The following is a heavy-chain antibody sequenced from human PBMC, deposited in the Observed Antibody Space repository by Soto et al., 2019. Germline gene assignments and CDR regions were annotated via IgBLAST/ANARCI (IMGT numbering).Heavy chain of an antibody. D-gene: IGHD6-13*01. CDR1: GGSFSGYC. V-gene: IGHV4-34*01. CDR3: ARGRRGYTNTWYVD. CDR2: IRHNGST. J-gene: IGHJ4*02. Sequence: QVHLQQWGAGLLKPSETLSLTCAVYGGSFSGYCWTWFRQPPGKGPEWIGEIRHNGSTSYNPSLKSRVTMSVDTSKNPFSLKLTSVTAADTAVYYCARGRRGYTNTWYVDWGQGTLVTVSS.